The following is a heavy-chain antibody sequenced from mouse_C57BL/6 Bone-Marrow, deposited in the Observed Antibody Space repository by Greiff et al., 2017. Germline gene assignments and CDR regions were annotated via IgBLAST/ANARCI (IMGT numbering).Heavy chain of an antibody. CDR2: IYPRDGST. CDR3: ARSFIYYDYDGYFDY. Sequence: VKLMESGPELVKPGASVKLSCKASGYTFTSYDINWVKQRPGQGLEWIGWIYPRDGSTKYNEKFKGKATLTVDTSSSTAYMELHSLTSEDSAVYFCARSFIYYDYDGYFDYWGQGTTLTVSS. J-gene: IGHJ2*01. V-gene: IGHV1-85*01. CDR1: GYTFTSYD. D-gene: IGHD2-4*01.